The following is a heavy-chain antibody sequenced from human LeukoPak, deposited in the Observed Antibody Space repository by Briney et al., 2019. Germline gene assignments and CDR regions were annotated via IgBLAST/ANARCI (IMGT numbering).Heavy chain of an antibody. CDR2: ISAYNGNT. CDR3: ARDHRRGVVASLDY. D-gene: IGHD3-10*01. J-gene: IGHJ4*02. CDR1: GYTFTSYG. V-gene: IGHV1-18*01. Sequence: ASVKVSCKASGYTFTSYGISWVRQAPGQGLEWMGWISAYNGNTNYAQKLQGRVTMATDTSTSTAYMELRSLRSDDTAVYYCARDHRRGVVASLDYWGQGTLVTVSS.